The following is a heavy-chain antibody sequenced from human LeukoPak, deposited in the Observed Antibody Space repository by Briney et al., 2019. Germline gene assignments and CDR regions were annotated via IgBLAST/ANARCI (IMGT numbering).Heavy chain of an antibody. Sequence: GGSLRLSCAASGFTFSTYAMHWVRQAPGKGLEWVAVISYDGSNKYYTDSVKGRFTISRDNSKNTLDLQMNSLRAEDTAVYYCARVTMFRGVGFDYWGQGTLVTVSS. CDR3: ARVTMFRGVGFDY. CDR2: ISYDGSNK. J-gene: IGHJ4*02. D-gene: IGHD3-10*01. CDR1: GFTFSTYA. V-gene: IGHV3-30*04.